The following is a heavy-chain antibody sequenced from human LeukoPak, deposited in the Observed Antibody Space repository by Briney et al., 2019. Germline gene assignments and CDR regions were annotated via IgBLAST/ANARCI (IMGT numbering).Heavy chain of an antibody. Sequence: SETLSLTCTVSGGSITSNSYYWGWIRQPPGKGLEWIGSLYYTGSTYYNPSLKRRVTISVDTSKNQFSLKLNFVTAADTAVYYCARQSPIDDFWSGYSSGSDYWGQGTLVTVSS. J-gene: IGHJ4*02. CDR3: ARQSPIDDFWSGYSSGSDY. CDR1: GGSITSNSYY. V-gene: IGHV4-39*01. D-gene: IGHD3-3*01. CDR2: LYYTGST.